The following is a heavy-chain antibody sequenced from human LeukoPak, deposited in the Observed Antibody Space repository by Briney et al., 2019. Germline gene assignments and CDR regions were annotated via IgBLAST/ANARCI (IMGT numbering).Heavy chain of an antibody. CDR2: IYPDDSDT. D-gene: IGHD6-6*01. Sequence: GESLKISCKGSGYSFTNYWIGWVRQMPGKGLEWMGIIYPDDSDTRYSPSFQGQVTISADKSISTAYLQWSSLKASDTAMYYCARPLLAARWHYYYGIDVWGQGTTVTVSS. J-gene: IGHJ6*02. V-gene: IGHV5-51*01. CDR3: ARPLLAARWHYYYGIDV. CDR1: GYSFTNYW.